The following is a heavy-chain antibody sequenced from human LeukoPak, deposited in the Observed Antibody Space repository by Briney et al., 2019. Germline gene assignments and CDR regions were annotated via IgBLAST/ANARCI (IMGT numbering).Heavy chain of an antibody. D-gene: IGHD4-17*01. CDR1: GGSISSYY. CDR2: IYSSGST. J-gene: IGHJ4*02. CDR3: ARTGSTVTMLYPFDH. Sequence: AETLSLTCTVSGGSISSYYWSWIRQPPGKGLEWIGYIYSSGSTNYSPSLKSRVTISVDTSKNQFSLKLYSVTAADTAVYYCARTGSTVTMLYPFDHWGQGTLVTVSS. V-gene: IGHV4-59*08.